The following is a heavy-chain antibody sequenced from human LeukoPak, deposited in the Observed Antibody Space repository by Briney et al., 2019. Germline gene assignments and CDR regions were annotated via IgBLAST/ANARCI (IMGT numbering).Heavy chain of an antibody. J-gene: IGHJ4*02. Sequence: GGSLRLSCAASGFTVSSHYMNWVRQAPGKGLECVSGISGSGDSTYYADSVKGRFAISRDNSKNTLYLQMNSLRAEDTAVYYCAKTPYSSGWYYFDYWGQGTLVTVSS. CDR3: AKTPYSSGWYYFDY. V-gene: IGHV3-23*01. CDR1: GFTVSSHY. D-gene: IGHD6-19*01. CDR2: ISGSGDST.